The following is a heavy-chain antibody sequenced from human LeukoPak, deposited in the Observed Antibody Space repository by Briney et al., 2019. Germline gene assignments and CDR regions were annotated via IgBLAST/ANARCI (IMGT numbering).Heavy chain of an antibody. D-gene: IGHD5-18*01. Sequence: GGSLRLSCAASGFTFSSYSMNWVRQAPGKGLEWVSSISSSSSYIYYADSVKGRFTISRDNAKNSLYLQMNSLRAEDTAVYYCARGVGYSYVKYNWFDPWGQGTLVTVSS. CDR1: GFTFSSYS. V-gene: IGHV3-21*01. CDR3: ARGVGYSYVKYNWFDP. CDR2: ISSSSSYI. J-gene: IGHJ5*02.